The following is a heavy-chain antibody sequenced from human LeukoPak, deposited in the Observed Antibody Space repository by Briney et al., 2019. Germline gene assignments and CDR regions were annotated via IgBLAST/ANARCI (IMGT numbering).Heavy chain of an antibody. CDR1: GFSFSSYG. CDR2: IWYDGSNG. D-gene: IGHD6-13*01. J-gene: IGHJ4*02. V-gene: IGHV3-33*01. CDR3: ARPPQQRVWFFDD. Sequence: GGSLRLSCAASGFSFSSYGMHWVRQAPGKGLEWVAAIWYDGSNGYYEDSVKGRFTISRDDSKNTVYLQMDSLRVEDTAVYYCARPPQQRVWFFDDWGQGTLVTVSS.